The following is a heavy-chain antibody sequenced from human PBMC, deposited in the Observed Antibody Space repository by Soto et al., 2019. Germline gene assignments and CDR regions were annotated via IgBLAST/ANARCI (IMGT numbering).Heavy chain of an antibody. J-gene: IGHJ4*02. D-gene: IGHD4-17*01. CDR1: GGTFSSYA. Sequence: SVKVSCKASGGTFSSYAISWVRQAPGQGLEWMGGIIPIFGTANYAQKFQGRVTITADESTSTAYMELSSLRSEDTAVYYCARDPLSYGDYYGGEDYWGQGTLVTVSS. CDR3: ARDPLSYGDYYGGEDY. CDR2: IIPIFGTA. V-gene: IGHV1-69*13.